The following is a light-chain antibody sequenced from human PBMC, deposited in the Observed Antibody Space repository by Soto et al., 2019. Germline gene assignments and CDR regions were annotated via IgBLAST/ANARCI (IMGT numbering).Light chain of an antibody. J-gene: IGKJ2*01. CDR2: GAS. V-gene: IGKV3-20*01. Sequence: EIVLTQSPGTLSLSPGERATLFCRASQSFISRYLAGYQQKTGQAPRLLIYGASSRATGIPHRFSGSGSGTDFTLTISRLEPEDFAVYYWQQYGSSPGTFGQGTKVEIK. CDR3: QQYGSSPGT. CDR1: QSFISRY.